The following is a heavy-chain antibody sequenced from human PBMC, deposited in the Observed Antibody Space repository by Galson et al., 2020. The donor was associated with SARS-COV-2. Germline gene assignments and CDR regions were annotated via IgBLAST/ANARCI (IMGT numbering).Heavy chain of an antibody. V-gene: IGHV4-30-4*01. J-gene: IGHJ6*02. D-gene: IGHD2-2*01. CDR1: GGSISSGDYY. CDR2: IYYSGSP. Sequence: ETSETLSLTCTVSGGSISSGDYYWSWIRQPPGKGLEWIGYIYYSGSPHYNPSLKSRVTISVDTSKNQFSLKLSSVTAADTAVYYCARDPIVVVPAAIGEYYYYGMDVWGQGTTVTVSS. CDR3: ARDPIVVVPAAIGEYYYYGMDV.